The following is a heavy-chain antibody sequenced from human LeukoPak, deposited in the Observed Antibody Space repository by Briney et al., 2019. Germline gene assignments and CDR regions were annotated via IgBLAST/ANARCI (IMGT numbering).Heavy chain of an antibody. CDR1: GGSISSYY. CDR2: IYTSGST. D-gene: IGHD4-11*01. V-gene: IGHV4-4*07. J-gene: IGHJ6*03. Sequence: SETLSLTCTVSGGSISSYYWSWIRQPAGKGLEWIGRIYTSGSTNYNPSLKSRVTISVDTSKNQFSLKLSSVTTADTAVYYCARARATVTTLYYYYYMDVWGKGTTVTVSS. CDR3: ARARATVTTLYYYYYMDV.